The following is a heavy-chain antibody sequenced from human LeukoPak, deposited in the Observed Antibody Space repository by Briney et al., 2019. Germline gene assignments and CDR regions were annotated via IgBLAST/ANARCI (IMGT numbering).Heavy chain of an antibody. V-gene: IGHV3-49*04. D-gene: IGHD2-15*01. CDR2: IRSKAYGGTT. Sequence: GGSLRLSCTASGFTFGDYAMSWVRQAPGKGLEWVGFIRSKAYGGTTEYAASVKGRFTISRDDSKSIAYLQMNSLRAEDTAVYYCARDKIASFDYWGQGTLVTVSS. J-gene: IGHJ4*02. CDR3: ARDKIASFDY. CDR1: GFTFGDYA.